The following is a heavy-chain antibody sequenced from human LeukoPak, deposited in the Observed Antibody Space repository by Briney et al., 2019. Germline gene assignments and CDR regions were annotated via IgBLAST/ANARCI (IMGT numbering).Heavy chain of an antibody. J-gene: IGHJ3*02. CDR1: GYTFTTYY. CDR2: INPSGGST. Sequence: AASVKVSCKASGYTFTTYYMYWVRQAPGQGLEWMGIINPSGGSTSYAQKFQGRVTMTRDTSTSTVYMELSSLRSEDTAVYYCARDSPKRITIWGQGTMVTVSS. V-gene: IGHV1-46*01. CDR3: ARDSPKRITI. D-gene: IGHD3-10*01.